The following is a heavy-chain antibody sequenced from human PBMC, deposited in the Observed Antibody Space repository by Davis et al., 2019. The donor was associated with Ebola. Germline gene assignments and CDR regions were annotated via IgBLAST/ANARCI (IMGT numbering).Heavy chain of an antibody. J-gene: IGHJ4*02. D-gene: IGHD2-2*01. CDR2: IYYSGST. V-gene: IGHV4-39*01. CDR3: ARQLYQLLSVY. CDR1: GGSISSGDYY. Sequence: MPGGSLRLSCTVSGGSISSGDYYWSWIRQPPGKGLEWIGSIYYSGSTYYNPSLKSRVTISVDTSKNQFSLKLSSVTAADTAVYYCARQLYQLLSVYWGQGTLVTVSS.